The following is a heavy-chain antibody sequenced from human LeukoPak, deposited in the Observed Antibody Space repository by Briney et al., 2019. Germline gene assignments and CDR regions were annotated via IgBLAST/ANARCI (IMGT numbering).Heavy chain of an antibody. J-gene: IGHJ4*02. D-gene: IGHD6-19*01. V-gene: IGHV3-23*01. Sequence: GGSLRLSCAASGFTFSSYGMQWVRQAPGKGLEWVSAISGSGGSTYYADSVKGRFTISRDNSKNTLYLQMNSLRAEDTAVYYCANSGSGWFDYWGQGTLVTVSS. CDR1: GFTFSSYG. CDR2: ISGSGGST. CDR3: ANSGSGWFDY.